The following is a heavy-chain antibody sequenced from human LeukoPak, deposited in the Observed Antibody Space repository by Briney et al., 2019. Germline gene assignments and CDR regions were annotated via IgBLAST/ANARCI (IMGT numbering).Heavy chain of an antibody. CDR1: GGSISSSSYY. Sequence: PSETLSLTCTVSGGSISSSSYYWGWIRQPPGKGLEWIGGIYYSGSTYYNPSLKSRVTISVDTSKNQFSLNLSSVTATDTAVYYCTRDYYDSSGYYTLYYFDHWGQGTLVTVSS. V-gene: IGHV4-39*07. J-gene: IGHJ4*02. D-gene: IGHD3-22*01. CDR3: TRDYYDSSGYYTLYYFDH. CDR2: IYYSGST.